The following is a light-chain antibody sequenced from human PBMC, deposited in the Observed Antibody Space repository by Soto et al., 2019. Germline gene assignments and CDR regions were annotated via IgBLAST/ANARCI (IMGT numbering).Light chain of an antibody. Sequence: EIVLTQSPATLSLSPGESATLSCRASQSVYTYLAWYQQKPGQAPRLLIYDASKRATGIPARFSGSGSGTDFTLTISSLEPEDVAVYYCQQRTNWPPTWTFGQGTKVEIK. J-gene: IGKJ1*01. CDR1: QSVYTY. V-gene: IGKV3-11*01. CDR3: QQRTNWPPTWT. CDR2: DAS.